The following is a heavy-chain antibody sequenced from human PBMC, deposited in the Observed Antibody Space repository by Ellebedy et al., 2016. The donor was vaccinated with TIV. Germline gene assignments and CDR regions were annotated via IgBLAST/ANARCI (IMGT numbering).Heavy chain of an antibody. CDR2: INEDRTKK. V-gene: IGHV3-7*01. CDR1: GSTLTNYW. J-gene: IGHJ2*01. D-gene: IGHD5/OR15-5a*01. Sequence: GGSLRPSCTASGSTLTNYWMTWVRQAPGKVLEWVANINEDRTKKYYVDSVKGRFTISRDIDGNSLYLQISSLGAGDTAVYYGARAIYAASYLWGRGTLVTVSS. CDR3: ARAIYAASYL.